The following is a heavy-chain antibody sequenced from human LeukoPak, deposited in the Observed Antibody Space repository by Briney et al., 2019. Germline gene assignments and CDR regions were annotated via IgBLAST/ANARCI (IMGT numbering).Heavy chain of an antibody. Sequence: PGGSLRLSCAASGFTFSSYSMNWVRQTPGKGLEWVSSISRSSSTKYYADSVKGRFTISRDNAKNSLFLQMNSLRAEDTAMYYCARVLRYCSGGNCYSGGLGYMDVWGKGTTVTISS. CDR2: ISRSSSTK. CDR1: GFTFSSYS. V-gene: IGHV3-48*04. D-gene: IGHD2-15*01. CDR3: ARVLRYCSGGNCYSGGLGYMDV. J-gene: IGHJ6*03.